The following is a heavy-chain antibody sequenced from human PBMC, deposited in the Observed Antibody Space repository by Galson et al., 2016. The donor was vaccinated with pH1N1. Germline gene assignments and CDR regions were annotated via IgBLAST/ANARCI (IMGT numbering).Heavy chain of an antibody. V-gene: IGHV4-61*02. Sequence: TLSLTCTVSGVSVNSPTYYWSWIRQPAGKGLEWIGRFHTSGSTNYKPSLNSRVTISLDASNNQLSLKLTSVTAADTAVYYCAREADSSDSTGYYYKTFDYWGQGILVTVSS. J-gene: IGHJ4*02. CDR3: AREADSSDSTGYYYKTFDY. CDR2: FHTSGST. CDR1: GVSVNSPTYY. D-gene: IGHD3-22*01.